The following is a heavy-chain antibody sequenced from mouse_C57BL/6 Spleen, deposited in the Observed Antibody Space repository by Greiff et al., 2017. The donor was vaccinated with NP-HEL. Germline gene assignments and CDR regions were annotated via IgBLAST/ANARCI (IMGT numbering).Heavy chain of an antibody. D-gene: IGHD1-1*01. J-gene: IGHJ3*01. CDR3: ANYYGSSYGWFAY. Sequence: VHVKQSGPELVKPGASVKMSCKASGYTFTDYNMHWVKQSHGKSLEWIGYINPNNGGTSYNQKFKGKATLTVNKSSSTAYMELRSLTSEDSAVYYCANYYGSSYGWFAYWGQGTLVTVSA. V-gene: IGHV1-22*01. CDR1: GYTFTDYN. CDR2: INPNNGGT.